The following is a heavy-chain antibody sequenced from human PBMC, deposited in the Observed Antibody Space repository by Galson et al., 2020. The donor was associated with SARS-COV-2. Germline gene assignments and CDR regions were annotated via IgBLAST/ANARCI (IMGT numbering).Heavy chain of an antibody. D-gene: IGHD4-17*01. V-gene: IGHV1-69*05. CDR3: ARAPYGDYLPNYYYYYMDV. CDR1: GGTFSSYA. Sequence: ASVKVSCKASGGTFSSYAISWVRQAPGQGLEWMGGIIPIFGTANYAQKFQGRVTITTDESTSTAYMELSSLRSEDTAVYYCARAPYGDYLPNYYYYYMDVWGKGTTVTVSS. J-gene: IGHJ6*03. CDR2: IIPIFGTA.